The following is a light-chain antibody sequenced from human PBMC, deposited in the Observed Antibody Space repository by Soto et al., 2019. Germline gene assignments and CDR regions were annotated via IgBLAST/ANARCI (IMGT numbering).Light chain of an antibody. CDR3: QKYNNWPRT. CDR2: DAS. V-gene: IGKV3-11*01. J-gene: IGKJ1*01. CDR1: QSVSSY. Sequence: EIVLTPSPATLSFSPVEIATLSFMASQSVSSYLAWYQQKPGQAPRLLIYDASNRATGIPARFSGSGSGTDFTLTISSLQSEDFAVYYCQKYNNWPRTFGQGNKGDIK.